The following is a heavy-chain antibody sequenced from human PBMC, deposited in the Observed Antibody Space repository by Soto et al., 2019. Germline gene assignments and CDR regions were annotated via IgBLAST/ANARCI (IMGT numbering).Heavy chain of an antibody. Sequence: QVQLQESGPGLVKPSETLSLSCTVSGGSISSYYWSWFRQSPGKRMEWIGYVHHSWGSSYNPSLQIRVAVSLDTSKCQFSLKVTSVTATAAAVYYCARQGFGPLRGLVDVWGQGTTVTVSS. CDR3: ARQGFGPLRGLVDV. V-gene: IGHV4-59*08. J-gene: IGHJ6*02. CDR2: VHHSWGS. D-gene: IGHD3-10*01. CDR1: GGSISSYY.